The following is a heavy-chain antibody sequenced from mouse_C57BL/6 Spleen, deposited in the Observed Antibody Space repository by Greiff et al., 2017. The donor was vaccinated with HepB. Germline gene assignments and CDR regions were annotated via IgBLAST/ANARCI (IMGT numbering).Heavy chain of an antibody. Sequence: QVQLQQSGAELARPGASVKLSCKASGYTFTSYGISWVKQRTGQGLEWIGEIYPRSGNTYYNEKFKGKATLTADKSSSTAYMELRSLKSEDSAVYFCARYPYGNYGYWGQGTTLTVSS. CDR3: ARYPYGNYGY. CDR2: IYPRSGNT. J-gene: IGHJ2*01. CDR1: GYTFTSYG. D-gene: IGHD2-1*01. V-gene: IGHV1-81*01.